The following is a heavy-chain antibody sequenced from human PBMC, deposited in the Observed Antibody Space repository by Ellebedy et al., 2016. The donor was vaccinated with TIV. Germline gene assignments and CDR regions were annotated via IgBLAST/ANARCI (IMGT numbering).Heavy chain of an antibody. Sequence: ASVKVSCXASGYTFTGYYMHWVRQAPGQGLEWMGIINPSGGSTSYAQKFQGRVTMTRDTSTSTVYMELSSLRSEDTAVYYCARSIVVVVAATRDYYGMDVWGQGTTVTVSS. V-gene: IGHV1-46*01. CDR1: GYTFTGYY. J-gene: IGHJ6*02. CDR3: ARSIVVVVAATRDYYGMDV. D-gene: IGHD2-15*01. CDR2: INPSGGST.